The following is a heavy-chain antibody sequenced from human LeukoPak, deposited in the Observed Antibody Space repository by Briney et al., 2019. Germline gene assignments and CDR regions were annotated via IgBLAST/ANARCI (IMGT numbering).Heavy chain of an antibody. V-gene: IGHV4-39*01. Sequence: PSETLSLTCTVSRGSISNSNYYWGWIRQPPGKGLEWIGNIYYSGSIYYHPSLKSRVTISVDTSKNQFPLKLNSVTAADTAVYYCARLYGSGSFFGYWGQGTLVTVSS. CDR2: IYYSGSI. CDR1: RGSISNSNYY. CDR3: ARLYGSGSFFGY. D-gene: IGHD3-10*01. J-gene: IGHJ4*02.